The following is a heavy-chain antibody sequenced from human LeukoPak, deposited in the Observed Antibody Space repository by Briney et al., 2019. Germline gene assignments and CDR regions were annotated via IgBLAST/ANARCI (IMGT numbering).Heavy chain of an antibody. V-gene: IGHV3-15*01. CDR1: GFTLSNAW. Sequence: GGSLRLSCAASGFTLSNAWMSWVRQAPGKGLEWVGRIKSKTDGQTTDYAAPVKGRFTISRDDSKNTLYLQMNSLKTEDTAVYYCTTDRKRLVLFDYWGQGTLVTVSS. CDR2: IKSKTDGQTT. J-gene: IGHJ4*02. D-gene: IGHD6-13*01. CDR3: TTDRKRLVLFDY.